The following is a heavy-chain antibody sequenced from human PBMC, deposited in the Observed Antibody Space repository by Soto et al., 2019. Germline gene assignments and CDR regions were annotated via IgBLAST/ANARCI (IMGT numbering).Heavy chain of an antibody. Sequence: PGGSLRLSCVASGFTSSRFGMHWVRQAPGKGLEWVALIWSDGSNKYCADSVKGRFTISRDNSENTLYLQMNSLRAEDTAVYYCARDLRWNTTPWFDPWGQGTLVAVSS. D-gene: IGHD1-1*01. J-gene: IGHJ5*02. V-gene: IGHV3-33*01. CDR2: IWSDGSNK. CDR3: ARDLRWNTTPWFDP. CDR1: GFTSSRFG.